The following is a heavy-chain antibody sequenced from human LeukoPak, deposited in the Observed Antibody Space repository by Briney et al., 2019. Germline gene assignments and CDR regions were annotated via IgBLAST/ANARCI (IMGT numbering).Heavy chain of an antibody. D-gene: IGHD3-10*02. Sequence: PGGSLRLSCAASGFTSSSFGMNWVRQAPGKGLEWVSSISTSSSYIYYADSVKGRFTISRDNAKNSLYLQMNSLRAEDTAVYYCAELGITMIGGVWGKGTTVTISS. J-gene: IGHJ6*04. V-gene: IGHV3-21*01. CDR2: ISTSSSYI. CDR3: AELGITMIGGV. CDR1: GFTSSSFG.